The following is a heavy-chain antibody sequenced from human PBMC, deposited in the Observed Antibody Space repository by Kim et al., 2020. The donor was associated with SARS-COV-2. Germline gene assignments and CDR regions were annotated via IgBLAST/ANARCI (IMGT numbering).Heavy chain of an antibody. CDR2: IYPGDSDT. CDR1: GYSFTSYW. CDR3: ARLSSGDYVGHYSFDY. J-gene: IGHJ4*02. V-gene: IGHV5-51*01. D-gene: IGHD4-17*01. Sequence: GESLKISCKGSGYSFTSYWIGWVRQMPGKGLEWMGIIYPGDSDTRYSPSFQGQVTISVDKSISTAYLQWSSLKASDTAMYYCARLSSGDYVGHYSFDYWGQGTLVTVSS.